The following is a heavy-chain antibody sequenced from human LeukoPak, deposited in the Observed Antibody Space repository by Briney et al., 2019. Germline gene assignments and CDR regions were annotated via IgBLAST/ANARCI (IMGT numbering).Heavy chain of an antibody. J-gene: IGHJ4*02. CDR2: IYYSGST. V-gene: IGHV4-59*01. D-gene: IGHD3-10*01. CDR1: GGSISSYY. Sequence: ASETLSLTCTVSGGSISSYYWSWIRQPPGKGLEWIGYIYYSGSTDYNPSLKSRVTISVDTSKNQFSLKLSSVPAADTAVYYCARYRNYYGSGSYYSRFDYWGQGTLVTVSS. CDR3: ARYRNYYGSGSYYSRFDY.